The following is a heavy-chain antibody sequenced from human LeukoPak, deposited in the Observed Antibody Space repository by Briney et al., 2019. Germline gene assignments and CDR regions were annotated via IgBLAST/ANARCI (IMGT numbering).Heavy chain of an antibody. CDR2: IYYSGST. CDR3: ERQGKLWFGELFDMDV. Sequence: PSETLSLTCTVSGGSISSYYWSWIRQPPGKGLEWIGYIYYSGSTNYNPSLKSRVTISVDTSKNQFSLKLSSVTAADTAVYYCERQGKLWFGELFDMDVWGKGTTVTVSS. J-gene: IGHJ6*03. D-gene: IGHD3-10*01. CDR1: GGSISSYY. V-gene: IGHV4-59*08.